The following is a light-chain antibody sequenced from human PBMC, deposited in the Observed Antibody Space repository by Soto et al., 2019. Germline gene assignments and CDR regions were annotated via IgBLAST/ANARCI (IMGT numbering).Light chain of an antibody. CDR2: EVN. CDR3: SSYTSSSTLYV. Sequence: QSALTQPPSASGSPGQSITISCAGTSSDVGAYKYVSWYQQHPGKAPKLIIYEVNKRPSGVPDRFSGSKSGNTASLTISGLQADDEADYYCSSYTSSSTLYVFGSGTKVTVL. V-gene: IGLV2-14*01. J-gene: IGLJ1*01. CDR1: SSDVGAYKY.